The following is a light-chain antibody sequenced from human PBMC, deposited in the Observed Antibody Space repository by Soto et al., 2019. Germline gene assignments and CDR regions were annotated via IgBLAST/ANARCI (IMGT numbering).Light chain of an antibody. Sequence: QSVLTQPPSASGTPGQRVTISCSGSSSNIGSNYVYWYQQLPGVAPKLLIYRNNQRPSGVPDRFSGSKSGASAFLAISGLRSEDEADYYCATRDDSLSGPVFGGGTKLTVL. J-gene: IGLJ3*02. CDR1: SSNIGSNY. V-gene: IGLV1-47*01. CDR2: RNN. CDR3: ATRDDSLSGPV.